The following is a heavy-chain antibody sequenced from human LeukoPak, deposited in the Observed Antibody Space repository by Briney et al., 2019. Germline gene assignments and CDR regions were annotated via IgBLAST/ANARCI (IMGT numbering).Heavy chain of an antibody. V-gene: IGHV3-66*01. CDR1: GFTVSSNY. D-gene: IGHD5-12*01. J-gene: IGHJ6*02. CDR2: IYSGGST. CDR3: TIVATIPAAKYGMGV. Sequence: SGGSLRLSCAASGFTVSSNYMSWVRQAPGKGLEWVSVIYSGGSTYYADSVKGRFTISRDNSKNTLYLQMNSLRAEDTAVYYCTIVATIPAAKYGMGVWGQGTTVTVSS.